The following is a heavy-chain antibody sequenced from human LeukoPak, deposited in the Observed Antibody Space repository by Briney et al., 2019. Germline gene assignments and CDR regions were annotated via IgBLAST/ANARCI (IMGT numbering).Heavy chain of an antibody. CDR3: ARVQEYYDYVWGSYRPYYFDY. CDR1: GYTFSGYY. J-gene: IGHJ4*02. D-gene: IGHD3-16*02. V-gene: IGHV1-2*02. Sequence: GASVKVSCKASGYTFSGYYMHWVRQAPGQGLEWMGWINPKSGGTNEAQKFHDRVTMTRDTSIRTAYMEVSRLRSDDTAVYYCARVQEYYDYVWGSYRPYYFDYWGQGTLVTVSS. CDR2: INPKSGGT.